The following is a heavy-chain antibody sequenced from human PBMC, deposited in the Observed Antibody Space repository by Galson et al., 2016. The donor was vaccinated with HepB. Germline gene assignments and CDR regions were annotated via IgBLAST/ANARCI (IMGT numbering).Heavy chain of an antibody. CDR1: GYTLTELS. CDR2: FDPEDVET. Sequence: SVKVSCKVSGYTLTELSMHWVRQAPGKGLEWMGGFDPEDVETIYAQKFQGRVTMTEDTSTDTAYMELSSLRSEDTAVYYCATHSGGTYYTYYGMDGWGQGTTVTVSS. CDR3: ATHSGGTYYTYYGMDG. J-gene: IGHJ6*02. D-gene: IGHD1-26*01. V-gene: IGHV1-24*01.